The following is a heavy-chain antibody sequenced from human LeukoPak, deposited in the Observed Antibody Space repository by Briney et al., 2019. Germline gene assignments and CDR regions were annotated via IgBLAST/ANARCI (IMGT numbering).Heavy chain of an antibody. CDR2: ISSDGSNT. CDR3: AGTGAPAAIHTGYYYYYYMDV. CDR1: GFTFNEYG. V-gene: IGHV3-30*03. Sequence: GGSLRLSCAASGFTFNEYGIHWVRQAPGKGLEWVAVISSDGSNTYFADSVKGRFTISRDNFQNTLYLQMSSLRAEDTAVYYCAGTGAPAAIHTGYYYYYYMDVWGKGTTVTVSS. D-gene: IGHD2-2*01. J-gene: IGHJ6*03.